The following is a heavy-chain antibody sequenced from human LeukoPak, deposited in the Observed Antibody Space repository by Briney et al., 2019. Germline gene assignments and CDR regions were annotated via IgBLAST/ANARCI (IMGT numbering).Heavy chain of an antibody. CDR1: GGSFSGYY. D-gene: IGHD4-17*01. J-gene: IGHJ4*02. CDR3: ARRFYGDYAYFDY. CDR2: INHSGST. V-gene: IGHV4-34*01. Sequence: PSETLSLTCAVYGGSFSGYYWSWIRQPPGKGLEWIGEINHSGSTNYNPSLKRRVTISVDTFKNQFSLKLSSVTAADTAVYYCARRFYGDYAYFDYWGQGTLVTVSS.